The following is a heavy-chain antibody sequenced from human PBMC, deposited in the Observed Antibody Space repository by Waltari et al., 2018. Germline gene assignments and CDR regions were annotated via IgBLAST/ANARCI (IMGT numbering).Heavy chain of an antibody. Sequence: EVQLAESGGGLVQPGGSLRLSCAASGFTFSSYWMSWVRQAPRKGLEWVANIKEEGSEKDYVDSVKGRFTISRDNAKKSLYLQMNSLRAEDTAVYYCAREGAGGFDQWGQGTLVSVSS. CDR3: AREGAGGFDQ. CDR2: IKEEGSEK. CDR1: GFTFSSYW. V-gene: IGHV3-7*01. D-gene: IGHD3-10*01. J-gene: IGHJ4*02.